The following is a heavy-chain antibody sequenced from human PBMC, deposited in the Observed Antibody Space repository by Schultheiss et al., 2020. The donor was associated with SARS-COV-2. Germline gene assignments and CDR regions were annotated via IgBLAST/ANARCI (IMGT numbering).Heavy chain of an antibody. CDR3: AKDPYSSGWYGGFDY. D-gene: IGHD6-19*01. CDR1: GFTFSSYS. V-gene: IGHV3-NL1*01. J-gene: IGHJ4*02. CDR2: IYSGGST. Sequence: GGSLRLSCAASGFTFSSYSMNWVRQAPGKGLEWVSVIYSGGSTYYADSVKGRFTISRDNSKNTLYLQMNSLRAEDTAVYYCAKDPYSSGWYGGFDYWGQGTLVTVSS.